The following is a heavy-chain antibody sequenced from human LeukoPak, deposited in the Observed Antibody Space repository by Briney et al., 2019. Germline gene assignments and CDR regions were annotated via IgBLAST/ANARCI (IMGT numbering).Heavy chain of an antibody. CDR1: GFTFSDHY. CDR2: TRNKANSYTT. V-gene: IGHV3-72*01. J-gene: IGHJ4*02. Sequence: GGSLRLSCVVSGFTFSDHYMDWVRQAPGKGLEWVGRTRNKANSYTTGYAASVKGRFTISRDDSMNSLYLQMNSLKTEDTAIYYCVRSGDFWSGYWTFDHWGQGTLVTVSS. CDR3: VRSGDFWSGYWTFDH. D-gene: IGHD3-3*01.